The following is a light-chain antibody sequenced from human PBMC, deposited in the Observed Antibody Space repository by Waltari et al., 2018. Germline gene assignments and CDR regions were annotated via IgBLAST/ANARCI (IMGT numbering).Light chain of an antibody. Sequence: DVVMTQSPLSLPVTLGQPASIYCSSSQSLVYSDGNTYLHWFQERPGQSPRRLIYKVSKRDSGVPDRFSGSGSGTDFTLKISRVEAEDVGVYYCMQGIHWPRTFGQGTKVEIK. J-gene: IGKJ1*01. CDR3: MQGIHWPRT. CDR1: QSLVYSDGNTY. CDR2: KVS. V-gene: IGKV2-30*01.